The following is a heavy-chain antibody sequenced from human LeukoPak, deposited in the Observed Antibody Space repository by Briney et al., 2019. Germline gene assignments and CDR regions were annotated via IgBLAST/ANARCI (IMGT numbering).Heavy chain of an antibody. D-gene: IGHD6-19*01. CDR1: GYTFTSYG. J-gene: IGHJ4*02. V-gene: IGHV1-18*01. CDR2: ISAYNGNT. CDR3: ARDLAVAGNSVY. Sequence: ASVKVSCKASGYTFTSYGISWVRQAPGQGLGWMGRISAYNGNTNYAQKLQGRVTMTTDTSTSTAYMELRSLRSDDTAVYYCARDLAVAGNSVYWGQGTLVTVSS.